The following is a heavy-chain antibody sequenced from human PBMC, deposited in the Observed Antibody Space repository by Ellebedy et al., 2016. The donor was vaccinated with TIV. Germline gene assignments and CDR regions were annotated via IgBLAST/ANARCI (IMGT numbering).Heavy chain of an antibody. CDR1: GFSFRNFS. V-gene: IGHV3-23*01. CDR3: SKDGGWLAVT. D-gene: IGHD5-12*01. CDR2: ISGSGGDT. J-gene: IGHJ5*02. Sequence: GESLKISXATSGFSFRNFSMNWVRQAPGKGLEWVSGISGSGGDTFYTDSVKGRFTISRDNSNNRLYLQMSSLRAEDTAIYYCSKDGGWLAVTWGQGTLVTVSS.